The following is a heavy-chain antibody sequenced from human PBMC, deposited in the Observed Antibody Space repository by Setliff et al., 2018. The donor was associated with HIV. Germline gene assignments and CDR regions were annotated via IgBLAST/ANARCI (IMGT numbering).Heavy chain of an antibody. J-gene: IGHJ4*02. Sequence: GGSLRLSCAASGFRFRSYWMSWVRQAPGKGLESVANVKQDGTETLYVVSVKGRFTISRDNANNLVYLQMNSLRVEDTAVYFCARWGSGSYERVFDYWGQGMLVTVSS. D-gene: IGHD1-26*01. CDR3: ARWGSGSYERVFDY. V-gene: IGHV3-7*01. CDR2: VKQDGTET. CDR1: GFRFRSYW.